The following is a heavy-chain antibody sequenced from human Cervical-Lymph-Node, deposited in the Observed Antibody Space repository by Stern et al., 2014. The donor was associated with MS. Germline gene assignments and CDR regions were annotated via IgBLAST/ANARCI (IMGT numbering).Heavy chain of an antibody. D-gene: IGHD3-9*01. CDR2: IIPIFGRP. V-gene: IGHV1-69*01. Sequence: QVQLEASGAEVKKPGSSVKVSCKASGDTFSNYAISWARQAPGQGLEWMGGIIPIFGRPNYAQKFQDRVTITADESTSTAYMELSSLRSEDTAVYYCARGWSYDILTGYSYWGQGTLVTVSS. CDR3: ARGWSYDILTGYSY. CDR1: GDTFSNYA. J-gene: IGHJ4*02.